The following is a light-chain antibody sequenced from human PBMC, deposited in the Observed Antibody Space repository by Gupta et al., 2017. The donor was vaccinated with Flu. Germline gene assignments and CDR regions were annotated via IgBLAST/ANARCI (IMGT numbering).Light chain of an antibody. CDR3: QQYGPSRGAA. Sequence: VWPRYPGGQYSTPGERATLSCRASQRVSSSYLAWYQQKPGQALRLLIYGAFSMATGIPERFSGSGSGADFTLTIISLETEDFAVDYCQQYGPSRGAAFGQGTKLEIK. CDR2: GAF. V-gene: IGKV3-20*01. J-gene: IGKJ2*01. CDR1: QRVSSSY.